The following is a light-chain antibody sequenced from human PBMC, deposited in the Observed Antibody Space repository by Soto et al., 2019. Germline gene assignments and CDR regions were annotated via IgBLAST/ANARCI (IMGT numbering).Light chain of an antibody. V-gene: IGLV2-23*01. J-gene: IGLJ2*01. Sequence: QSALTQPASVSGSPGQSITISCTGTSSDIGSYNLVSWHQQHPGKAPKLLIYEDNKRPSGVSDRFSGSRSGKTASLTISGLQAEDEADYYCCSYAGSATLVFGGGTKLTVL. CDR3: CSYAGSATLV. CDR1: SSDIGSYNL. CDR2: EDN.